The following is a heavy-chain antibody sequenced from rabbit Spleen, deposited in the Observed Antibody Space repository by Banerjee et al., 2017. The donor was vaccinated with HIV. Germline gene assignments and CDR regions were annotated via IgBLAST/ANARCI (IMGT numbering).Heavy chain of an antibody. CDR1: GFDFSSYG. CDR3: ARDLTGVIGWNFGW. D-gene: IGHD1-1*01. Sequence: QEQLKETGGGLVQPGGSLTLSCKASGFDFSSYGVSWVRQAPGKGLEWIGYINAITGKPVYATWAKGRFTISKTSSTTVSLQMTSLTAADTDTYFCARDLTGVIGWNFGWWGQGTLVTVS. J-gene: IGHJ6*01. V-gene: IGHV1S45*01. CDR2: INAITGKP.